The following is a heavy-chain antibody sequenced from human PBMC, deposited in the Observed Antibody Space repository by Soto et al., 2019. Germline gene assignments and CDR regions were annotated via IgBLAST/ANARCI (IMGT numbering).Heavy chain of an antibody. CDR2: FDPEDGET. J-gene: IGHJ6*02. Sequence: VTLSRKVSGYTLTVLSMHLGRQTHGKGLEWKGGFDPEDGETIYAQKFQGRVTMTADKSTATAYMELSSLRSEDTAVYYCARDRSSSSWYQNPYYYYGMDVWGQGTTVTVSS. V-gene: IGHV1-24*01. CDR1: GYTLTVLS. CDR3: ARDRSSSSWYQNPYYYYGMDV. D-gene: IGHD6-13*01.